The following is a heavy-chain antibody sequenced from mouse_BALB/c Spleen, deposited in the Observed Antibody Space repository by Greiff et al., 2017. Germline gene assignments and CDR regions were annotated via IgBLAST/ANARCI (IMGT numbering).Heavy chain of an antibody. Sequence: EVKLVESGGGLVKPGGSLKLSCAASGFTFSDYYMYWVRQTPEKRLEWVATISDGGSYTYYPDSVKGRFTISRDNAKNNLYLQMSSLKSEDTAMYYCARGLRPAWFAYWGQGTLVTVSA. D-gene: IGHD2-4*01. J-gene: IGHJ3*01. CDR1: GFTFSDYY. V-gene: IGHV5-4*02. CDR3: ARGLRPAWFAY. CDR2: ISDGGSYT.